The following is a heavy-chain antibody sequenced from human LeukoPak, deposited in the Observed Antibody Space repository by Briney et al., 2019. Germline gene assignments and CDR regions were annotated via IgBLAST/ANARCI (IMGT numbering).Heavy chain of an antibody. CDR1: VYTFTIYD. CDR2: MNPKSGNT. D-gene: IGHD2-8*01. V-gene: IGHV1-8*01. CDR3: ARINGLPDY. Sequence: ASVTVSFKASVYTFTIYDINWVRQASGQGLEWMGWMNPKSGNTGYAQKFQGKVTMTRDTSISTAYMEVSSLTFEDTAIYYCARINGLPDYWGQGTLVTVSS. J-gene: IGHJ4*02.